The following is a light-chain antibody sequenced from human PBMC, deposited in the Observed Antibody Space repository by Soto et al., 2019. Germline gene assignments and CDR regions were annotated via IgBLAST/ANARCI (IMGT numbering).Light chain of an antibody. CDR1: NSDVGSFRY. CDR3: SSFTSTNTQV. J-gene: IGLJ1*01. Sequence: SALTQPASVSGSPGQSVTSSCTGTNSDVGSFRYVSWYQQLPGKAPKLLIFEVSYRPSGVSTRFSGSKSGNTASLTISGLRTEDEADYLCSSFTSTNTQVFGTGTKVTVL. V-gene: IGLV2-14*01. CDR2: EVS.